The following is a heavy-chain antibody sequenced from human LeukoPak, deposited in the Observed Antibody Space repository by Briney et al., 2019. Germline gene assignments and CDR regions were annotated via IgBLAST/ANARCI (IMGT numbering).Heavy chain of an antibody. D-gene: IGHD3-10*01. CDR1: GFTFSSYS. J-gene: IGHJ4*02. V-gene: IGHV3-48*01. CDR2: ISSSSSTI. CDR3: ARDQVLWFGDYFDY. Sequence: GRSLRLSCAVSGFTFSSYSMNWVRQAPGKGLEWVSYISSSSSTIYYADSVKGRFTISRDNAKNSLYLQMNSLRAEDTAVYYCARDQVLWFGDYFDYWGQGTLVTVSS.